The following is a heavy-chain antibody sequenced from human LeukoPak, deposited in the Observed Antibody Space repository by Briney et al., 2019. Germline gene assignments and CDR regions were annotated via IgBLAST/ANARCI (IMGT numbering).Heavy chain of an antibody. CDR3: ARDFFSCSSTSCYTSFDY. V-gene: IGHV4-31*03. CDR2: IYYSGST. CDR1: GGSISSGGYY. Sequence: PSETLSLTCTVSGGSISSGGYYWSWIRQHPGKGLEWIGYIYYSGSTYYNPSLKSRVTISVDTSKNQFSLKLSSVTAADTAVCYCARDFFSCSSTSCYTSFDYWGQGTLVTVSS. D-gene: IGHD2-2*02. J-gene: IGHJ4*02.